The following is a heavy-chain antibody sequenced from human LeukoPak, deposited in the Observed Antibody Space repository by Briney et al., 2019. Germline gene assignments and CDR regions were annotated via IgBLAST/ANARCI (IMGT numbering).Heavy chain of an antibody. D-gene: IGHD2-2*01. CDR1: GYSISSGYY. CDR3: ARGSRKLGYCSSTSYPRGGYFDY. Sequence: SETLSLTCTVSGYSISSGYYWGWIRQPPGKGLEWIGSIYHSGSTYYNPSLKSRVTISVDTSKNQFSLKLSSVTAADTAVYYCARGSRKLGYCSSTSYPRGGYFDYWGQGTLVTVSS. V-gene: IGHV4-38-2*02. CDR2: IYHSGST. J-gene: IGHJ4*02.